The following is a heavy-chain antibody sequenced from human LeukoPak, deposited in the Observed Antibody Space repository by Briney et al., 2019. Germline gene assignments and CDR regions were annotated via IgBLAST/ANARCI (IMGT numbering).Heavy chain of an antibody. CDR2: TYYRSKWYN. V-gene: IGHV6-1*01. CDR3: ARHLEYRSPWNFLDY. Sequence: SQTLSLTCAISGDSVSSNSAAWNWIRQSPSRGLEWLGRTYYRSKWYNDYAVSVKSRMTINPDTSKNQFSLQLNSVTPEDAAVYYCARHLEYRSPWNFLDYWGQGTMVTVSS. CDR1: GDSVSSNSAA. J-gene: IGHJ3*01. D-gene: IGHD6-6*01.